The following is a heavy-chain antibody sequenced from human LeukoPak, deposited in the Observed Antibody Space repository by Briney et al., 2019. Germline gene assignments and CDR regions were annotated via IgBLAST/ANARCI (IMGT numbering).Heavy chain of an antibody. CDR2: IHYSGTT. CDR1: GGSISSYY. V-gene: IGHV4-59*08. CDR3: AKQRGAYSNDRPFDF. D-gene: IGHD4-11*01. J-gene: IGHJ4*02. Sequence: SETLSLTCTVSGGSISSYYWTWIRQPPGKGLEWIGYIHYSGTTNYNPSLKGRVTISVDTSKNQVSLMLSSVTAADTAVYYCAKQRGAYSNDRPFDFWGQGTLVTVSS.